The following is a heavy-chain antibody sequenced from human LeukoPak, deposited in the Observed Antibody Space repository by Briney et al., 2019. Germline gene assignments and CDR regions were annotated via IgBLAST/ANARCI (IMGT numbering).Heavy chain of an antibody. J-gene: IGHJ4*02. D-gene: IGHD4-23*01. V-gene: IGHV3-30*18. CDR3: AKDLDGGNSGDYFDY. Sequence: GGSLRLSCAASGFTFSSYGMHWVRQAPGKGLEWVAVISYDGSNKYYADSVKGRFTISRDNSKNTLYLQMNSLRAEDTAVYYCAKDLDGGNSGDYFDYWGQGTLVTVSS. CDR2: ISYDGSNK. CDR1: GFTFSSYG.